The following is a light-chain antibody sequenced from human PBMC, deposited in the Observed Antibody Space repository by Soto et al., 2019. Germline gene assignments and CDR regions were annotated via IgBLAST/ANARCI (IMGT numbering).Light chain of an antibody. V-gene: IGKV3-11*01. Sequence: EIVLTQSPATLSLSPGERATLSCRASQSVSSYLAWYQQKPGQAPRLLIYDASNRATGIPARFSGSGSGTDFTLTIISLEPEDFAVSYCHQRSNGPSFGQGTRLEIK. CDR2: DAS. J-gene: IGKJ5*01. CDR3: HQRSNGPS. CDR1: QSVSSY.